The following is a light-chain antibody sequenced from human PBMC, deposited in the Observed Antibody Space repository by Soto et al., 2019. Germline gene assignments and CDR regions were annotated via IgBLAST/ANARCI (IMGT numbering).Light chain of an antibody. CDR2: EGS. J-gene: IGLJ3*02. V-gene: IGLV2-23*01. CDR1: SSDVGSYNL. Sequence: QSALTQPASVSGSPGQSITISCTGTSSDVGSYNLVSWYQQHPGKAPKLMIYEGSKRPSGVSNRFSGSKSGNTASLTISGLQAEDEDDYYCWSYAGSRVFGGGTKLTVL. CDR3: WSYAGSRV.